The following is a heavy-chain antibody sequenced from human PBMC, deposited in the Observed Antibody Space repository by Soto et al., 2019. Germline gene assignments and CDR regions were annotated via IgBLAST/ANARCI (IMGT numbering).Heavy chain of an antibody. CDR3: AREGVEMATISYFDY. Sequence: SLKVSCKASGGTFSSYAISWVRQAPGQGLEWMGGIIPIFGTANYAQKFQGRVTITADESTSTAYMELSSLRSEDTAVYYCAREGVEMATISYFDYWGQGTQVTVSS. J-gene: IGHJ4*02. CDR2: IIPIFGTA. CDR1: GGTFSSYA. V-gene: IGHV1-69*13. D-gene: IGHD5-12*01.